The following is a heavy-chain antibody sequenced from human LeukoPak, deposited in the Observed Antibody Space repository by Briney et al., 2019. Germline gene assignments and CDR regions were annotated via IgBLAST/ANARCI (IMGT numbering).Heavy chain of an antibody. J-gene: IGHJ4*02. Sequence: ASVKVSCKASGGTFSSYAITWVRQAPGQGLEWMGGIIPIFGIANYAQKFQGRVTITADKSTSTAYMELSSLRSEDTAVYYCARESVVVVAATAYYFDYWGQGTLVTVSS. CDR1: GGTFSSYA. CDR3: ARESVVVVAATAYYFDY. CDR2: IIPIFGIA. V-gene: IGHV1-69*10. D-gene: IGHD2-15*01.